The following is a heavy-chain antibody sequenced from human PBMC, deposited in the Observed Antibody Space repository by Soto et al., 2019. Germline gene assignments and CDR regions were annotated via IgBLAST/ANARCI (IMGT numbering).Heavy chain of an antibody. J-gene: IGHJ5*02. Sequence: GASVKVSFKASGGTFSSYAISWVRQAPGQGLEWMGGIIPIFGTANYAQKFQGRVTITADESTSTAYMELSSLRSEDTAVYYCARVSPPYYYDSSGSTRGHNWFDPWGQGTLVTVSS. D-gene: IGHD3-22*01. CDR2: IIPIFGTA. CDR1: GGTFSSYA. CDR3: ARVSPPYYYDSSGSTRGHNWFDP. V-gene: IGHV1-69*13.